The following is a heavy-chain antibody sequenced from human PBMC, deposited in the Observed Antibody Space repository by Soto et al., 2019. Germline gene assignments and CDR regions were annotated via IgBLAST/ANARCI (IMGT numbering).Heavy chain of an antibody. D-gene: IGHD6-19*01. Sequence: GGSLRLSCAASGFTFSNYGIHWVRQAPGKGLEWVAVISDDGSSKYYADSVKGRFTISRDNAKNSLYLQMNSLRAEDTAVYYCARDLPPDSSGCHDYWGQGTLVTVSS. CDR2: ISDDGSSK. CDR1: GFTFSNYG. V-gene: IGHV3-30*03. CDR3: ARDLPPDSSGCHDY. J-gene: IGHJ4*02.